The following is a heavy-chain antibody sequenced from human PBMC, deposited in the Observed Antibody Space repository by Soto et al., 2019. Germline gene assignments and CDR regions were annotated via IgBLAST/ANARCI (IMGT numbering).Heavy chain of an antibody. CDR2: ISAYNGHT. V-gene: IGHV1-18*01. D-gene: IGHD4-17*01. CDR3: AREGGGTTPLGY. CDR1: GYTFTNYG. Sequence: QVQLVQSGPEVKKPGASVKVSCKASGYTFTNYGFNWVRQAPGQGLEWMGWISAYNGHTKYSQILQGRVTMTTDTSTSTAYMELRSLTSDDTAVYYCAREGGGTTPLGYGGQGTLVTVSS. J-gene: IGHJ4*02.